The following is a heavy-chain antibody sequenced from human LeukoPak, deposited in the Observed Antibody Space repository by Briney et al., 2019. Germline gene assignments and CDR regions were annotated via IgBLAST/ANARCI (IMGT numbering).Heavy chain of an antibody. Sequence: SETLSLTCGVSGTSFTSYYWSWIRQTPGKGLEWIGEVNHSGYTNMNPSLKSRVTISVDTSKNQFSLMMTSVTAADTAVYYCARNDRGRPADYWGQGTLVTVSS. CDR2: VNHSGYT. CDR3: ARNDRGRPADY. CDR1: GTSFTSYY. J-gene: IGHJ4*02. D-gene: IGHD1-26*01. V-gene: IGHV4-34*01.